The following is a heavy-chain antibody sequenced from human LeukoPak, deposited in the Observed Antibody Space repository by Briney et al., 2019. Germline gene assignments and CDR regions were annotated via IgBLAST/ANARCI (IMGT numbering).Heavy chain of an antibody. Sequence: GASVKVSCKASGYTFTGYYIHWVRQAPGQGLEWMGWINPNSGGTNYAQKFQGRVTMTRDTSISTAYMELSRLRSDDTAVYYCARVPVAGPIHFYYYYGMDVWGQGTTVTVSS. CDR3: ARVPVAGPIHFYYYYGMDV. CDR1: GYTFTGYY. D-gene: IGHD6-19*01. CDR2: INPNSGGT. V-gene: IGHV1-2*02. J-gene: IGHJ6*02.